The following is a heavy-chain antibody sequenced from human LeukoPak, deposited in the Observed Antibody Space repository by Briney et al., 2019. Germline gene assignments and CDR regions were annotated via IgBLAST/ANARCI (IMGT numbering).Heavy chain of an antibody. Sequence: GASVKVSCKASGYTFTSYAIHWVRQAPGQRLEWMGWISAGNGNTKYSQNFQGRVTFISNTSATTAFMKLSSLRSEDAAVYYCARDSGSGSNDYWGQGTLVTVSS. CDR3: ARDSGSGSNDY. D-gene: IGHD1-26*01. CDR1: GYTFTSYA. V-gene: IGHV1-3*01. J-gene: IGHJ4*02. CDR2: ISAGNGNT.